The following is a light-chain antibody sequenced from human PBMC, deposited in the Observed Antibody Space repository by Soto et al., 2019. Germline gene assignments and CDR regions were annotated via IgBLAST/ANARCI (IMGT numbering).Light chain of an antibody. Sequence: EIVLTQSPGTLSVSPGERATLSCRASHSAASAVAWYQQKPGQAPRLLIYGASTRATGIPVRFSGSGSGTEFTLTISSLQSEDFAVYYCQQYGSLPITFGQGTRLAIK. CDR3: QQYGSLPIT. J-gene: IGKJ5*01. V-gene: IGKV3-15*01. CDR1: HSAASA. CDR2: GAS.